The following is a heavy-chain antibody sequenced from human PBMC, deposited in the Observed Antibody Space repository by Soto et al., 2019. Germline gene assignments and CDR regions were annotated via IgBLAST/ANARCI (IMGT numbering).Heavy chain of an antibody. D-gene: IGHD3-3*01. CDR3: ARGGGVGVAGSAAFDM. CDR2: INPATGAA. CDR1: GYPVTAYY. J-gene: IGHJ3*02. V-gene: IGHV1-2*02. Sequence: QLHLVQSGAVVKKPGASVTVSCSASGYPVTAYYMHWVRQAPGRGLEWMGGINPATGAAKYTQTFQGRVPMTRDPSPSTVFMDLSGLASEDTAVFSCARGGGVGVAGSAAFDMWGQGTLVTVSS.